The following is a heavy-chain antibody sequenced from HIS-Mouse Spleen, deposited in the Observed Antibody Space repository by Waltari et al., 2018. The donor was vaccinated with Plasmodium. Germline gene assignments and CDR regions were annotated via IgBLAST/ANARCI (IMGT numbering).Heavy chain of an antibody. D-gene: IGHD3-3*01. CDR3: ARQLAYYDFWSGYSRGYYFDY. CDR2: IYYSGGT. J-gene: IGHJ4*02. Sequence: QLQLQESGPGLVKPSETLSLTCTVSGGSIRSSSYYWGWIRQPPGKGLEWIGSIYYSGGTYYNPALKSRVTISVDTSKNQFSLKLSSVTAADTAVYYCARQLAYYDFWSGYSRGYYFDYWGQGTLVTVSS. CDR1: GGSIRSSSYY. V-gene: IGHV4-39*01.